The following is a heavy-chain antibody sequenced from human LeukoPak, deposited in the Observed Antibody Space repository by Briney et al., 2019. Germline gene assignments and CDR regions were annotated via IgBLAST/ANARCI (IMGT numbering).Heavy chain of an antibody. CDR2: IYYTGNT. V-gene: IGHV4-59*01. CDR3: ATAPHTYYFDY. Sequence: SETLSLTCTVSGDSITTYYWSWIRQPPGKGLEWIAYIYYTGNTNYNPSLKSRVTISVDTSKNQISLKLSSVTAADTAVYYCATAPHTYYFDYWGQGTLVTVSS. CDR1: GDSITTYY. J-gene: IGHJ4*02.